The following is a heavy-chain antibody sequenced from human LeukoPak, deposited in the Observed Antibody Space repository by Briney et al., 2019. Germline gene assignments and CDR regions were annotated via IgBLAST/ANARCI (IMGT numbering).Heavy chain of an antibody. CDR2: IYYSGST. CDR3: ARSLGDFDRSVSRVYDC. Sequence: SETLSLTCTVSGGSISSYYWSWIRQPPGKGLEWIGYIYYSGSTNYNPSLKSRVTISVDTSKNQFSLKLNSVTAADTAVYYCARSLGDFDRSVSRVYDCWGQGTLVTVSS. J-gene: IGHJ4*02. V-gene: IGHV4-59*12. D-gene: IGHD3-22*01. CDR1: GGSISSYY.